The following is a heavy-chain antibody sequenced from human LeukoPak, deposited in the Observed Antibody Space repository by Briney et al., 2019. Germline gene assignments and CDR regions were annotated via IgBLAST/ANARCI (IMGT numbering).Heavy chain of an antibody. CDR1: GFTFSSYW. V-gene: IGHV3-74*01. D-gene: IGHD3-9*01. Sequence: PGGSLRFSCAASGFTFSSYWMHWVRQAPGKGLVWVSRINSDGSSTSYADSVKGRFTISRDNAKNTLYLQMNSLRAEETAVYYCASNDILTGYYYYGMDVWGQGTTVTVSS. J-gene: IGHJ6*02. CDR2: INSDGSST. CDR3: ASNDILTGYYYYGMDV.